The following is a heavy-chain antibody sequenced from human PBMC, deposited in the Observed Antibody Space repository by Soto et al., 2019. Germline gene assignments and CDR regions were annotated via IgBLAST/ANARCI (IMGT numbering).Heavy chain of an antibody. CDR1: GGSISSGVYY. J-gene: IGHJ3*02. D-gene: IGHD3-16*02. Sequence: QVQLQESGPGLVMPTQTLSLTCTVSGGSISSGVYYWSWIRQPPGKGLEWIGYIYYSGSTYYNPSLKSRVTISVDTSKNQFSLKLSSVTAADTPVYYCARVPWYYDYVWGSYRDDAFDIWGQGTMVTVSS. CDR3: ARVPWYYDYVWGSYRDDAFDI. V-gene: IGHV4-30-4*01. CDR2: IYYSGST.